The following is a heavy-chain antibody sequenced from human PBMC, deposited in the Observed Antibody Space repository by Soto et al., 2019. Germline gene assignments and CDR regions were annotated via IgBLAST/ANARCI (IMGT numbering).Heavy chain of an antibody. CDR2: ILPGGST. V-gene: IGHV3-23*01. J-gene: IGHJ4*02. CDR3: APGSLASGTGFFDS. Sequence: EVQVLESGGGLVQPGGSLRLSCAASGFTFDNYAMSWVRQAPGKGLEWVSTILPGGSTYYADSVKGRITISRDHSKNTVYLQMNRLSAEDTALYYCAPGSLASGTGFFDSWGQGTLATVSS. D-gene: IGHD6-13*01. CDR1: GFTFDNYA.